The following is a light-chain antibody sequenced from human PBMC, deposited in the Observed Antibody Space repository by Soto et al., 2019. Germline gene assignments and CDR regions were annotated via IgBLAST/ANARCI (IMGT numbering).Light chain of an antibody. J-gene: IGKJ1*01. CDR1: QSVSSSY. V-gene: IGKV3-20*01. CDR3: QQYGSSSWT. Sequence: EIVLTQSPGTLSLSPGERATLSCRASQSVSSSYLAWYQQKPGQAPRLLIYVTSSRATAIPDRFSGSGSGTDFTLTISRMEPEDFAVYYCQQYGSSSWTLGQGTKVEIK. CDR2: VTS.